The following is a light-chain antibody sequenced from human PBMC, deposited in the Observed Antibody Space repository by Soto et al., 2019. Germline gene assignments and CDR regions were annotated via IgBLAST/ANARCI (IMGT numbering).Light chain of an antibody. V-gene: IGKV1-39*01. J-gene: IGKJ2*01. CDR3: QQFYYYAHA. Sequence: DSQMTQSTSSLSASVGDRVTLTCRASHTIATYLNWYQQKAGKVPEVLIYGASTLQVGVPSRFPGSGYGTDFPLTINNVQPEDFATYYGQQFYYYAHAFGQGTKLEL. CDR2: GAS. CDR1: HTIATY.